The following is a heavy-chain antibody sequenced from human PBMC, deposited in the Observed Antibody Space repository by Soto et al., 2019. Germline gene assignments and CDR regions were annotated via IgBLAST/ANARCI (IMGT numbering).Heavy chain of an antibody. CDR2: ISYDGSNK. D-gene: IGHD2-2*02. CDR3: ARDRGYCSSTSCYTRDYYYYGMDV. Sequence: QVQLVESGGGVVQPGRSLRLSCAASGFTFSSYAMHWVRQAPGKGLEWVAVISYDGSNKYYADSVKGRFTISRDNSKNTLYLQMNSLRAEDTAVYYFARDRGYCSSTSCYTRDYYYYGMDVWGQGTTVTVSS. V-gene: IGHV3-30-3*01. J-gene: IGHJ6*02. CDR1: GFTFSSYA.